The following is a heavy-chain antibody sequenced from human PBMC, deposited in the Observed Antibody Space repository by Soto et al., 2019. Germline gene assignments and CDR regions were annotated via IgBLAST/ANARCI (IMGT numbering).Heavy chain of an antibody. CDR1: GDSVTSGYY. CDR3: TRSLYSASWYAGY. D-gene: IGHD6-13*01. V-gene: IGHV4-38-2*01. Sequence: PSETLSLTCAVSGDSVTSGYYWGWIRQPPGKGLEWIGSVYHSGTTYYSPSLKSRVTRSLDTSKNQFSLKLSSVTAADTAFYYCTRSLYSASWYAGYWGQGTLVTVSS. CDR2: VYHSGTT. J-gene: IGHJ4*02.